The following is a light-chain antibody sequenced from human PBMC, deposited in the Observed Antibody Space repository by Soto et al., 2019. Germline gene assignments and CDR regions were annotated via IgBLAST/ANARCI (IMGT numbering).Light chain of an antibody. Sequence: EIVLTQSPGTLSLSPGDRATLSCRASQSVSSTYIAWYQQKYGQAPRVLIHGASSRATGIPDRFSGSGSGTDFTLTISTTGPEDFAVYYCQQRSNWPLTFGGGTKVDIK. CDR1: QSVSSTY. CDR2: GAS. CDR3: QQRSNWPLT. J-gene: IGKJ4*01. V-gene: IGKV3D-20*02.